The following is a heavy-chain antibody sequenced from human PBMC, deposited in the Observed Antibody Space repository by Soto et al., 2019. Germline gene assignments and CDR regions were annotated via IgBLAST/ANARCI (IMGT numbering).Heavy chain of an antibody. CDR3: ANEIRPNDY. Sequence: EVQLLESGGGLVQPGGSLRLSCAASGLPFSSHAMSCVRQAPGKGLEWVSSISISGGNTYYADSVRGRFTISRDNSKNTLYLHMNSLTAEDTAIYYCANEIRPNDYWGQGTLVTVSS. V-gene: IGHV3-23*01. CDR1: GLPFSSHA. CDR2: ISISGGNT. J-gene: IGHJ4*02. D-gene: IGHD4-17*01.